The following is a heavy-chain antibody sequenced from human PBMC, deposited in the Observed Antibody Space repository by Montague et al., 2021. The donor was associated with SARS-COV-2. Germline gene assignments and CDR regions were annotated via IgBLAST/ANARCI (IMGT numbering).Heavy chain of an antibody. CDR3: ARAREHHSHLFGMDV. CDR2: IWFDGSQK. Sequence: SRRLSCAASGFTLSSYAMYWVRQAPRKGLEWVAVIWFDGSQKYYVDSVKGRFSISRDNFNNTLFLEMHSLRAEDSALYYCARAREHHSHLFGMDVWGQGTTVIVSS. CDR1: GFTLSSYA. D-gene: IGHD1-14*01. J-gene: IGHJ6*02. V-gene: IGHV3-33*08.